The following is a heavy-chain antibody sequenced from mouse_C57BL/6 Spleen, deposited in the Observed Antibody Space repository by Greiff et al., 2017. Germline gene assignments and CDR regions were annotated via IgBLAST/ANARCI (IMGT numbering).Heavy chain of an antibody. J-gene: IGHJ4*01. Sequence: QVQLQQPGAELVRPGSSVKLSCKASGYTFTSYWMDWVKQRPGQGLEWIGNIYPSDSETHYNQKFKDKATLTVDKSSSTAYMQLSSLTSEDSAVYYCARELITTVVATYYYAMDYWGQGTSVTVSS. CDR3: ARELITTVVATYYYAMDY. CDR2: IYPSDSET. CDR1: GYTFTSYW. D-gene: IGHD1-1*01. V-gene: IGHV1-61*01.